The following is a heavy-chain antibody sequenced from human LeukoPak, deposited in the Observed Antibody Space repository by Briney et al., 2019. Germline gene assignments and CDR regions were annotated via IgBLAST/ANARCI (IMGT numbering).Heavy chain of an antibody. Sequence: GGSLRLSCAASGFTFSSYAMSWVRQAPGKGLEWVSAISGGGGSTYYADSVKGRFTISRDNSKNTLYLQMNTLRTEDTALYYCVREKYCTPTDCLHGRFYFNCWGQGTLVTVSS. CDR1: GFTFSSYA. V-gene: IGHV3-23*01. D-gene: IGHD2-8*01. CDR3: VREKYCTPTDCLHGRFYFNC. J-gene: IGHJ4*02. CDR2: ISGGGGST.